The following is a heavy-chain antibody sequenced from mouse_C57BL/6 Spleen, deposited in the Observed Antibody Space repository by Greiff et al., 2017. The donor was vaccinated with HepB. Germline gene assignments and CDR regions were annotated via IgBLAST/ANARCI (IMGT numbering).Heavy chain of an antibody. D-gene: IGHD1-1*01. CDR2: INPSSGYT. CDR3: ARYPITTVVADY. Sequence: VQLQQSGAELARPGASVKMSCKASGYTFTSYTMHWVKQRPGQGLEWIGYINPSSGYTKYNQKFKDKATLTADKSSSTAYMQLSSLTSEDSAVYYCARYPITTVVADYWGQGTTLTVSS. CDR1: GYTFTSYT. V-gene: IGHV1-4*01. J-gene: IGHJ2*01.